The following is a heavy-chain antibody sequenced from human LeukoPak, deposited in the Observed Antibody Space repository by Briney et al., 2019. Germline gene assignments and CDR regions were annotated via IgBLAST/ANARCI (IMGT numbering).Heavy chain of an antibody. CDR3: AKDRWGDDGDLGDMDA. CDR2: ISGGGGGA. CDR1: GFTFRNYA. J-gene: IGHJ6*02. D-gene: IGHD4-17*01. V-gene: IGHV3-23*01. Sequence: QPGGSLRLSCAASGFTFRNYAMSWVRQAPGKGLEWVSVISGGGGGAYYADSLKGRFTISRDNAKNTLYLQMNSLRADDTAVYYCAKDRWGDDGDLGDMDAWGQGTTVTVSS.